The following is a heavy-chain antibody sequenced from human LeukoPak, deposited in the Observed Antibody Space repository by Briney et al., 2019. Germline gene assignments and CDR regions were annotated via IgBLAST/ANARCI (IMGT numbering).Heavy chain of an antibody. D-gene: IGHD4-17*01. V-gene: IGHV1-69*01. CDR2: IIPIFGTA. J-gene: IGHJ4*02. CDR3: AREPHDYGDYTLGH. Sequence: SVKVSCKASGGTFSSYAISWVRQAPGQGPEWMGGIIPIFGTANYAQKFQGRVTITADESTSTAYMELSSLRSEDTAVYYCAREPHDYGDYTLGHWGQGTLVTVSS. CDR1: GGTFSSYA.